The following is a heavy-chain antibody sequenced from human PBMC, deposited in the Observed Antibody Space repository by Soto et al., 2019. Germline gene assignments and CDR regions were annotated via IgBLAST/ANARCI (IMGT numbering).Heavy chain of an antibody. CDR3: ARVSYYYYGMDV. J-gene: IGHJ6*02. CDR1: GGSLSTYY. CDR2: MSYSGSS. V-gene: IGHV4-59*01. Sequence: QVRLQESGPGLVKPSETLSLTCTVSGGSLSTYYWSWIRQPPGKGLEWIVYMSYSGSSNYNPSLKSRVTMSVDTSKNQVSLKLSSVTAADTAVYYCARVSYYYYGMDVWGQGTTVTVSS.